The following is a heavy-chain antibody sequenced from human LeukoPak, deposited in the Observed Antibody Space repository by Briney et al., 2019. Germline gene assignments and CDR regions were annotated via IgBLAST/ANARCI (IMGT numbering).Heavy chain of an antibody. CDR2: ISAYNGNT. CDR1: GYTFTSYG. CDR3: ARDLGYCSSTSCYTWGSGAFDI. D-gene: IGHD2-2*02. J-gene: IGHJ3*02. Sequence: ASVKVSCKASGYTFTSYGISWVRQAPGQGLEWMGWISAYNGNTNYAQKLQGRVTMTTDTSTITAYMELRSLRSDDTAVYYCARDLGYCSSTSCYTWGSGAFDIWGQGTMVTVSS. V-gene: IGHV1-18*01.